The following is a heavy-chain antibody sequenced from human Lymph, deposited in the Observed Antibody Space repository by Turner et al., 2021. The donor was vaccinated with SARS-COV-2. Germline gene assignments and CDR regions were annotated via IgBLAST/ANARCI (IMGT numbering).Heavy chain of an antibody. CDR3: ARDLPLYGTNSDEYFQH. J-gene: IGHJ1*01. CDR2: IWYDGSNK. Sequence: QVQLVESGGGVVQPGRSLRLSCEASGFPFSNYGMHWVRQAPGKGLEWVAVIWYDGSNKYYADSVKGRFTISRDNSKNTLYLQMNSLRAEDTAVYYCARDLPLYGTNSDEYFQHWGQGTLVTVSS. CDR1: GFPFSNYG. D-gene: IGHD2-8*01. V-gene: IGHV3-33*01.